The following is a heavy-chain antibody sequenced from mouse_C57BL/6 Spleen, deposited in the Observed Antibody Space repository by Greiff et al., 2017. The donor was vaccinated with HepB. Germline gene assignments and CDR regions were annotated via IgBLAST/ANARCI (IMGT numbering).Heavy chain of an antibody. V-gene: IGHV1-15*01. CDR2: IDPETGGT. D-gene: IGHD3-2*02. CDR1: GYTFTDYE. Sequence: QVQLQQSGAELVRPGASVTPSCKASGYTFTDYEMHWVKQTPVHGLEWIGAIDPETGGTAYNQKFKGKAILTADKSSSTAYMELRSLTSEDSAVYYCTRWSSGYVGYWGQGTTLTVSS. J-gene: IGHJ2*01. CDR3: TRWSSGYVGY.